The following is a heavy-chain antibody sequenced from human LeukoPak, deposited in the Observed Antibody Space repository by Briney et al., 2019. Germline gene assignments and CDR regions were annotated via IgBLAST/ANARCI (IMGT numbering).Heavy chain of an antibody. V-gene: IGHV3-74*03. CDR1: GFTFSSYW. D-gene: IGHD2/OR15-2a*01. J-gene: IGHJ4*02. CDR2: IDSDGSNA. CDR3: VSFYETY. Sequence: PGGSLRLSCAASGFTFSSYWMHWVRQAPGKGLVWVSRIDSDGSNAKYADSVKGRFTISRDNAKNTLYLQMNSLRAEDTAVYYCVSFYETYWGRGTLVTVSS.